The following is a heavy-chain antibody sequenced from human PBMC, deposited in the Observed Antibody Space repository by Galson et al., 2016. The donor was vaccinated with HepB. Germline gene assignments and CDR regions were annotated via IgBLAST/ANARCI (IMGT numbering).Heavy chain of an antibody. D-gene: IGHD6-19*01. J-gene: IGHJ3*02. V-gene: IGHV6-1*01. CDR1: GDSVSSIDFT. CDR2: TYYRSKWYH. Sequence: CAISGDSVSSIDFTWNWIRQSPSRGLEWLGRTYYRSKWYHDYAESVKSRITINPDTSKNQFSLQLNSVNPEDTAFYFCAKSVSVWDARSNAFDIWGQGTMVTVSS. CDR3: AKSVSVWDARSNAFDI.